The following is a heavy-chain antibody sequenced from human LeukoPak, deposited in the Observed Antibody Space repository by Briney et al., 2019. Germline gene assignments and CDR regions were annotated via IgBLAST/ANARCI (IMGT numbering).Heavy chain of an antibody. J-gene: IGHJ3*02. V-gene: IGHV3-23*01. CDR1: GFTFSNYA. CDR2: ISGSGGST. CDR3: AKETVVVVAATPDAFDI. Sequence: SGGSLRLSCAASGFTFSNYAMSWVRQAPGKGLGWGSGISGSGGSTHYADSVKDRFTISRDNSKNTLYLQMNSLRAEDTAVYYCAKETVVVVAATPDAFDIWGQGTMVTVSS. D-gene: IGHD2-15*01.